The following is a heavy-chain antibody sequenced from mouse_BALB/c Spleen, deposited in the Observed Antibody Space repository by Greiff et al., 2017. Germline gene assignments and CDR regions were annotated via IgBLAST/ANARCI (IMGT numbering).Heavy chain of an antibody. V-gene: IGHV5-9-4*01. CDR2: ISSGGSYT. CDR3: ATIYYDYDGLFFAY. Sequence: EVKLMESGGGLVKPGGSLKLSCAASGFTFSSYAMSWVRQSPEKRLEWVAEISSGGSYTYYPDTVTGRFTISRDNAKNTLYLEMSSLRSEDTAMYYCATIYYDYDGLFFAYWGQGTLVTVSA. CDR1: GFTFSSYA. D-gene: IGHD2-4*01. J-gene: IGHJ3*01.